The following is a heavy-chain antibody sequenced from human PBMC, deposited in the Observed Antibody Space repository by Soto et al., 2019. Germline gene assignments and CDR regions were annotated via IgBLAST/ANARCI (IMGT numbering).Heavy chain of an antibody. CDR1: GASVTSGGYS. CDR2: IIYNGAT. V-gene: IGHV4-61*08. J-gene: IGHJ4*02. Sequence: SETLSLTCTVSGASVTSGGYSWSWIRQPPGKGLEWIGFIIYNGATKYNPSLESRVTMSVDTSKNQFLLKLSSVTAADTAVYYCARTRNSGSWAAWVWGQGTLVSVSS. D-gene: IGHD3-22*01. CDR3: ARTRNSGSWAAWV.